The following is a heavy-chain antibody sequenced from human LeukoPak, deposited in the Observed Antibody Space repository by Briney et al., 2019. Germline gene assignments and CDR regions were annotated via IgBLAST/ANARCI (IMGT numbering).Heavy chain of an antibody. J-gene: IGHJ4*02. CDR2: IYSGGST. CDR3: ARGQNIPA. V-gene: IGHV3-53*01. Sequence: HPGGSLRLSCAASRFTVSSNYMNWVRQAPGKGLEWVSVIYSGGSTYYADSVKGRFTISRDNSKNTLHLQMSSLRAEDTAVYYCARGQNIPAWGQGTLVTVSS. D-gene: IGHD1/OR15-1a*01. CDR1: RFTVSSNY.